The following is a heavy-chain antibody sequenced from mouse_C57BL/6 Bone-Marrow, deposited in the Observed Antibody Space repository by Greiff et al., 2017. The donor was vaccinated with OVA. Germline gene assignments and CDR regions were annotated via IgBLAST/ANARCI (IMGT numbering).Heavy chain of an antibody. CDR2: IRLKSDNYAT. D-gene: IGHD1-1*01. Sequence: DVKLVESGGGLVQPGGSMKLSCVASGFTFSNYWMNWVRQSPEKGLEWVAQIRLKSDNYATHYAESVKGRFTISRDDSKSSVYLQMNNLRAEDTGIYYCTNYYGSSLGYYFDYWGQGTTLTVSS. CDR1: GFTFSNYW. J-gene: IGHJ2*01. V-gene: IGHV6-3*01. CDR3: TNYYGSSLGYYFDY.